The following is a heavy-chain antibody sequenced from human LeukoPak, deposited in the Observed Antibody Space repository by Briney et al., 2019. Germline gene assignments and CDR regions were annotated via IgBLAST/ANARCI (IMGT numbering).Heavy chain of an antibody. D-gene: IGHD4-11*01. CDR2: IYYSGST. Sequence: PSETLSLTCTVSGGSISSGGYYWSWIRQHPGKGLEWIGYIYYSGSTHYNPSLKSRVTISVDTSKNQFSLKLSSVTAADTAGYYCARDDYSNGYYFDYWGQGTLVTVSS. CDR3: ARDDYSNGYYFDY. V-gene: IGHV4-31*03. CDR1: GGSISSGGYY. J-gene: IGHJ4*02.